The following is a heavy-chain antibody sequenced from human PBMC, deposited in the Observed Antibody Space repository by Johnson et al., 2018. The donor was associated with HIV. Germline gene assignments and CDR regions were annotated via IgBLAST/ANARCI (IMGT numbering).Heavy chain of an antibody. CDR2: IGTAGDT. J-gene: IGHJ3*02. D-gene: IGHD2-21*02. V-gene: IGHV3-13*01. CDR3: ATGVVVTGMNDALDS. Sequence: VQLVESGGGVVQPGRSLRLSCAVSGFTFSSYDMHWVRQATGKGLEWVSAIGTAGDTYYPGSVKGRFTISRDNSKNTRYLQMNSLRAEDTAVYYCATGVVVTGMNDALDSWCQGTMVTVAS. CDR1: GFTFSSYD.